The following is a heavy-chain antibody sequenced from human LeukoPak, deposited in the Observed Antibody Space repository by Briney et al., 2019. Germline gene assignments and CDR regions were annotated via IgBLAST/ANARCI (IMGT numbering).Heavy chain of an antibody. CDR2: IGWSGRST. CDR1: RFALDEHG. D-gene: IGHD3-10*01. Sequence: GGSLRLSCTASRFALDEHGMSGVRQVPGRGVEGVSGIGWSGRSTGYADPLRGRFTISRDNAKTCLYLQMNSLAVEETALYYCTRVTSGRTGFDYWGQGTLVTVSS. J-gene: IGHJ4*02. V-gene: IGHV3-20*04. CDR3: TRVTSGRTGFDY.